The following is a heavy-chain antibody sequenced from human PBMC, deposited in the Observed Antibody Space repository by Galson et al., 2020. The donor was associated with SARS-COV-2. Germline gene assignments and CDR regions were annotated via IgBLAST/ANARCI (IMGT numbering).Heavy chain of an antibody. J-gene: IGHJ5*02. D-gene: IGHD6-13*01. CDR3: ARERESYSSSWYRWFDP. Sequence: SQTLSLTCAVSGYSISSGYYWGWIRQPPGEGLEWIGSISHSGTIYSNPSLKSRITMSVDTSKNQFSLKLSSVTAADMAVYYCARERESYSSSWYRWFDPRGQGTLVTVSS. CDR1: GYSISSGYY. CDR2: ISHSGTI. V-gene: IGHV4-38-2*02.